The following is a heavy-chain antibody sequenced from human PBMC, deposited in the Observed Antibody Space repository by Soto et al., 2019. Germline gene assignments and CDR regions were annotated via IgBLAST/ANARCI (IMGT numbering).Heavy chain of an antibody. CDR2: INPNSGGT. CDR3: ARKAPVLYGILTRYPMDV. J-gene: IGHJ6*02. CDR1: GYTFTGYY. D-gene: IGHD3-9*01. V-gene: IGHV1-2*04. Sequence: ASVKVSCKPSGYTFTGYYMHWVRQAPGQGLEWMGWINPNSGGTNYAQKFQGWVTMTRDTSISTAYMELRRLRSDDMAVGCCARKAPVLYGILTRYPMDVWGQGTTVTVSS.